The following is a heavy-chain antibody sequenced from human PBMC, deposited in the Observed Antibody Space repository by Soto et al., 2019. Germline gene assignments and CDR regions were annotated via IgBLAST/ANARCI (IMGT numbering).Heavy chain of an antibody. Sequence: LRLSSAASGFSFSHYWMHRVRQAPGQGLVWVSRISPDGRTRTYADYVKGRFTISRDNANSTLYLQMNSLTVEDGAVYYCAYSWLPTGYWGPGTLVTVSS. J-gene: IGHJ4*02. D-gene: IGHD5-12*01. V-gene: IGHV3-74*01. CDR3: AYSWLPTGY. CDR1: GFSFSHYW. CDR2: ISPDGRTR.